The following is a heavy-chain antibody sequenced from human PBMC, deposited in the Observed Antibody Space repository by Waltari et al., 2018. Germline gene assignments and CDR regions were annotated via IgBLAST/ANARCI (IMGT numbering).Heavy chain of an antibody. Sequence: QVQLQQWGAGLLKPSETLSLTCDVSGGSLSGYHWTGIRQPPGKGLEWIGEINDSGHTTYNPSLESRVTVSIDTANNQFSLRVRSVTAADTAVYYCARVFGYYYYYMDVWGKGTTVTISS. D-gene: IGHD3-3*01. CDR2: INDSGHT. CDR1: GGSLSGYH. V-gene: IGHV4-34*02. CDR3: ARVFGYYYYYMDV. J-gene: IGHJ6*03.